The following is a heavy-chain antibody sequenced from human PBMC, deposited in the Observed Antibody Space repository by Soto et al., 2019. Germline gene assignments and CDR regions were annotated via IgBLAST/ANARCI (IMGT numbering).Heavy chain of an antibody. CDR2: MNPDSGNT. V-gene: IGHV1-8*01. CDR3: ARGRMAYDSSVYQVIQH. CDR1: GYTFTSHD. J-gene: IGHJ1*01. Sequence: APVKVSCKTSGYTFTSHDINWARQATGQGLEWMGWMNPDSGNTAYAQKFQGRVTMTRDTSISTAYMELSSLRSEDTAVYYCARGRMAYDSSVYQVIQHWGQGTQVTVSS. D-gene: IGHD3-22*01.